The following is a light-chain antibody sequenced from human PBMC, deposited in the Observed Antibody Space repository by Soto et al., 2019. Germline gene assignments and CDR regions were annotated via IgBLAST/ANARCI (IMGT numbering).Light chain of an antibody. V-gene: IGLV1-40*01. CDR3: QSYDSSMSGSV. CDR1: NSNIGAGYD. J-gene: IGLJ1*01. CDR2: GNS. Sequence: QSVLTQPSSVSGAPGQRVTISCTGSNSNIGAGYDVHWYQQLPGTAPKLLISGNSNRPSGVPDRFSGSKSGTSASLAITGLQAEDEADYYCQSYDSSMSGSVFGTGTKVTVL.